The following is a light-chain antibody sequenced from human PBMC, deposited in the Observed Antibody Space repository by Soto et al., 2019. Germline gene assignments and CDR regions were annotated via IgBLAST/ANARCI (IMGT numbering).Light chain of an antibody. CDR3: QSYDSSLSGWV. V-gene: IGLV1-40*01. Sequence: QSAPTQPPSVSGAPGQRVTISCTGSSSNIGAGYVVHWYQQLPGTAPKLLIYGNSNRPSGVPDRFSGSKSGTSASLAITGLQAEDEADYYCQSYDSSLSGWVFGGGTKHTVL. CDR1: SSNIGAGYV. CDR2: GNS. J-gene: IGLJ3*02.